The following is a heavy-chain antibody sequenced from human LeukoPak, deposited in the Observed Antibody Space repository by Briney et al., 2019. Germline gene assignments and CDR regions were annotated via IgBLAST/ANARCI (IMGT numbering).Heavy chain of an antibody. CDR3: ASPTTRAGSSGYYYDY. CDR1: GGTFSSYA. Sequence: SVKVSCKASGGTFSSYAISWVRQAPGQGLEWMGGIIPIFGTANYAQKFQGRVTITADESTSTAYMELSSLRSEDTAVYYCASPTTRAGSSGYYYDYWGQGTLVTVSP. V-gene: IGHV1-69*13. CDR2: IIPIFGTA. D-gene: IGHD3-22*01. J-gene: IGHJ4*02.